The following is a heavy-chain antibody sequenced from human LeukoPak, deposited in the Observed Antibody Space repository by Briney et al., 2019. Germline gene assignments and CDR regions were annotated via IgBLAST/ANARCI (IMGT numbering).Heavy chain of an antibody. CDR2: IKQDGSEK. V-gene: IGHV3-7*01. J-gene: IGHJ4*02. CDR3: ARDPLPDFWSGYLPPPPDY. D-gene: IGHD3-3*01. Sequence: PGGSLRLSCAASGFTFSSYGMHWVRQAPGKGLEWVANIKQDGSEKYYVDSVKGRFTISRDNAKNSLYLQMNSLRAEDTAVYYCARDPLPDFWSGYLPPPPDYWGQGTLVTVSS. CDR1: GFTFSSYG.